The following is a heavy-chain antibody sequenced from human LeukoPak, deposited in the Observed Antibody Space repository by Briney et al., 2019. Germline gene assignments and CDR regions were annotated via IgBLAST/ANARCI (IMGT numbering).Heavy chain of an antibody. D-gene: IGHD6-19*01. Sequence: QTGGSLRLSCAASGFTFSSYAMSWVRQAPGKGLEWVSGISWNSGKVDYADSVKGRFTISRDNAKNTLYLQMNTLRPEDTAFYYCAEDGGTGITVAGTFDFWGQGTLDTVSS. CDR1: GFTFSSYA. CDR3: AEDGGTGITVAGTFDF. J-gene: IGHJ4*02. V-gene: IGHV3-9*01. CDR2: ISWNSGKV.